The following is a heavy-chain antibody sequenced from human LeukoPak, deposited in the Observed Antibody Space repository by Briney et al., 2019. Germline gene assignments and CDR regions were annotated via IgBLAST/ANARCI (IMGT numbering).Heavy chain of an antibody. CDR2: IYYSGST. CDR3: ASLSIVVVSKGAFDI. CDR1: GGSISSSSYY. J-gene: IGHJ3*02. D-gene: IGHD2-2*01. Sequence: PSETLSLTCIVSGGSISSSSYYWGWIRQPPGKGLEWIGSIYYSGSTYYNSSLKSRVTISVDTSKNQFSLKLTSVTAADTAVYYCASLSIVVVSKGAFDIWGQGTMVTVSS. V-gene: IGHV4-39*01.